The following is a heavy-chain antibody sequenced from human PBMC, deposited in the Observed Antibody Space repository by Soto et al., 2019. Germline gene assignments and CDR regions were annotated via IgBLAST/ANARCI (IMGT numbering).Heavy chain of an antibody. J-gene: IGHJ4*02. CDR2: SSNSGTFA. V-gene: IGHV3-11*06. D-gene: IGHD1-1*01. Sequence: GGSLALSCAASGFTFSDYYMSWVRQAPGRGLEWISYSSNSGTFARYATSVKGRFSISRDNANNLLYLEMNSLRVEDTAVYYCARSRDNFNVLDYWGQGTPVTVS. CDR1: GFTFSDYY. CDR3: ARSRDNFNVLDY.